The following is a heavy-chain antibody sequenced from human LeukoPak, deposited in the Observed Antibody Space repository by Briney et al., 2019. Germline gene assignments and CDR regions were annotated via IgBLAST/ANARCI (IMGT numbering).Heavy chain of an antibody. V-gene: IGHV3-30*18. D-gene: IGHD6-19*01. CDR2: ISYDGSNK. CDR1: GFTFSSYG. CDR3: AKGEQWLAPIEFDY. Sequence: GRSLRLSCAASGFTFSSYGMHWVRQAPGKGLEWVAVISYDGSNKYYADSVKGRFTISRDNSKNTLYLQMNSLRAEDTAVYYCAKGEQWLAPIEFDYWGQGTLVTVSS. J-gene: IGHJ4*02.